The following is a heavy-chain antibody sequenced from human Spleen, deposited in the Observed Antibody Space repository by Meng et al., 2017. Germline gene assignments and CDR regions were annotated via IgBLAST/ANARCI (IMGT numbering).Heavy chain of an antibody. J-gene: IGHJ4*02. Sequence: QVQLQQWGAGLLKPSETLSLTCAVSGGSFNHYFWTWIRQPPGQGLEWIGEINHSGTANYNPSLKGRITISMDKPMKQFSLKLSSVTAEDTAVYYCASFDHIPRRNYFDYWGQGTLVTVSS. V-gene: IGHV4-34*01. CDR3: ASFDHIPRRNYFDY. CDR2: INHSGTA. D-gene: IGHD2-21*01. CDR1: GGSFNHYF.